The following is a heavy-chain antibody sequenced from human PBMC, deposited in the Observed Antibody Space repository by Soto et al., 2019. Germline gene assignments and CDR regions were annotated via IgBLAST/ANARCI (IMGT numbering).Heavy chain of an antibody. CDR1: GFTFSSYA. CDR3: AKEALLWFGELLHYYFDY. D-gene: IGHD3-10*01. V-gene: IGHV3-23*01. Sequence: GGSLRLSCAASGFTFSSYAMSWVRQAPGKGLEWVSAISGSGGSTYYADSVMGRFTISRDNSKNTLYLQMNSLRAEDTAVYYCAKEALLWFGELLHYYFDYWGQGTLVTVSS. J-gene: IGHJ4*02. CDR2: ISGSGGST.